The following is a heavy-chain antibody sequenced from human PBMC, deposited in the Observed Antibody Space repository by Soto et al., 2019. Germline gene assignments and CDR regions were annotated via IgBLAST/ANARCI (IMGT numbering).Heavy chain of an antibody. CDR1: GFTFSDHY. J-gene: IGHJ4*02. Sequence: GGSLRLSCAASGFTFSDHYMSWIRQAPGKGLEWIGYSSNSGSFTRYADSVKGRFSISRDNAKNSLYLQINSLRGDDTAIYYRVRSGDNYNLLDYWGQGTPVTVSS. CDR2: SSNSGSFT. D-gene: IGHD1-1*01. CDR3: VRSGDNYNLLDY. V-gene: IGHV3-11*06.